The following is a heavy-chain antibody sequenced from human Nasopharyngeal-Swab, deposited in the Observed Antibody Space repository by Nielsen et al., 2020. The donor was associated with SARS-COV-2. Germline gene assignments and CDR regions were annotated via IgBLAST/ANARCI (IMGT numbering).Heavy chain of an antibody. V-gene: IGHV3-30-3*01. CDR1: GFTFSSYA. CDR2: ISYDGSNK. CDR3: ARDRDTAMVAYYYYYGMDV. D-gene: IGHD5-18*01. Sequence: GESLKISCVASGFTFSSYAMHWVRQAPGKGLEWVAVISYDGSNKYYADSVKGRFTISRDNSKNMLYLQMNSLRAEDTAVYYCARDRDTAMVAYYYYYGMDVWGQGTTVTVSS. J-gene: IGHJ6*02.